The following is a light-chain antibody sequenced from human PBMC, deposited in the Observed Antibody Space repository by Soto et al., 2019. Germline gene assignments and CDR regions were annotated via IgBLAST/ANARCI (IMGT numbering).Light chain of an antibody. J-gene: IGLJ1*01. CDR3: SSYAGINNLGV. Sequence: QSALTQPPSASGSPGQSVTISCTGTSCDVGGYKYVSWYQQHPGKAPKLMIFEVNKRPSGVPDRFSGSKSGNTASLTVSGLQAEDEADYYCSSYAGINNLGVFGTGTKVTVL. V-gene: IGLV2-8*01. CDR1: SCDVGGYKY. CDR2: EVN.